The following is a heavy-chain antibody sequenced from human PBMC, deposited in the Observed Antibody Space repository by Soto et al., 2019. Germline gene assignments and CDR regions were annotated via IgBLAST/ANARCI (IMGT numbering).Heavy chain of an antibody. Sequence: GASVKVSCKASGYTFAGYYMHWVRQAPGQGLEWMGWINPNSGGTNYAQKFQGWVTMTGDTSISTAYMELSRLRSDDTAVYYCATSQTLYGYYGMDVWGQGTTVTVSS. J-gene: IGHJ6*02. CDR2: INPNSGGT. CDR1: GYTFAGYY. D-gene: IGHD3-16*01. CDR3: ATSQTLYGYYGMDV. V-gene: IGHV1-2*04.